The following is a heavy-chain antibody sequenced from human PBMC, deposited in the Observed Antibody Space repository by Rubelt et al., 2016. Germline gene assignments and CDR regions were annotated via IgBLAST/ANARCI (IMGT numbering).Heavy chain of an antibody. J-gene: IGHJ4*02. Sequence: QVQLQQWGAGLLKPSETLSLTCAVYGGSFSGYYWRWIRQPPGKGLEWFGEINHSGSTNYNPSLKGRVTISVDTSKKQFSLKLSAVTAADTAVYDCASLSHSYGQSEIDYWGQGTLVTVSS. V-gene: IGHV4-34*01. CDR3: ASLSHSYGQSEIDY. D-gene: IGHD5-18*01. CDR1: GGSFSGYY. CDR2: INHSGST.